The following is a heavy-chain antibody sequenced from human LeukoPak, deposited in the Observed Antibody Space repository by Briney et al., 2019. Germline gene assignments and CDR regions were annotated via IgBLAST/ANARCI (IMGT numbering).Heavy chain of an antibody. Sequence: GASVKVSCKASGYTFTSYDINWVRQATGQGLEWMGWMNPNSGNTGYAQKFQGRVTITRNTSISTAYMELSSLRSEDTAVYYCARVRYYDFWSLGWFDPWGQGTLVTVSS. V-gene: IGHV1-8*03. J-gene: IGHJ5*02. CDR1: GYTFTSYD. D-gene: IGHD3-3*01. CDR3: ARVRYYDFWSLGWFDP. CDR2: MNPNSGNT.